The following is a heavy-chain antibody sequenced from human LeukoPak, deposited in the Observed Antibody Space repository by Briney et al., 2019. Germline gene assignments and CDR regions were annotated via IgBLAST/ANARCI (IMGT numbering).Heavy chain of an antibody. CDR2: INHSGST. CDR3: ARDSALLWFGELLVCAAADAFDI. J-gene: IGHJ3*02. CDR1: GGSFSGYY. D-gene: IGHD3-10*01. V-gene: IGHV4-34*01. Sequence: TSETLSLTCAVYGGSFSGYYWSWIRQPPGKGLEWIGEINHSGSTNYNPSLKSRVTISVDTSKNQFSLKLSSVTAADTAVYYCARDSALLWFGELLVCAAADAFDIWGQGTMVTVSS.